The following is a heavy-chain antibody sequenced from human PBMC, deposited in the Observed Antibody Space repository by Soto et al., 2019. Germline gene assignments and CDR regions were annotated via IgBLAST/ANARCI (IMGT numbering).Heavy chain of an antibody. CDR2: INHSGST. CDR3: ARVATIGYFDY. V-gene: IGHV4-34*01. CDR1: GGSFSGYY. Sequence: QVQLQQWGAGLLKPSETLSLTCAVYGGSFSGYYWSWIRQPPGKGLEWIGEINHSGSTNYNPSLKSRVTISVDTSKNQFSLKLSSVTAADTAVYYCARVATIGYFDYWGQGTLVTVSS. J-gene: IGHJ4*02. D-gene: IGHD5-12*01.